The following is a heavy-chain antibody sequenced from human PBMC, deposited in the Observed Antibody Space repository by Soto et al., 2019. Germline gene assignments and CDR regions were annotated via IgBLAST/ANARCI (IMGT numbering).Heavy chain of an antibody. CDR3: AKYPLWFGELSITDGMDV. CDR1: GFTLSIYA. D-gene: IGHD3-10*01. CDR2: ISGSGGST. V-gene: IGHV3-23*01. Sequence: GGSLRLSCAASGFTLSIYAMSWVCQAPGKGLEWVSAISGSGGSTYYADSVKGRFTISRDNSKNTLYLQMNSLRAEDTAVYYCAKYPLWFGELSITDGMDVWGQGTTVTVSS. J-gene: IGHJ6*02.